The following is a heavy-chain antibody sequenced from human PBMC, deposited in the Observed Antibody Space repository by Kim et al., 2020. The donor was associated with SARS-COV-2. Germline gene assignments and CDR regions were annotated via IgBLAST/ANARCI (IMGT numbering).Heavy chain of an antibody. J-gene: IGHJ6*02. D-gene: IGHD5-12*01. CDR3: ARDYSGYRNYYYGMDV. CDR2: INPSGGST. Sequence: ASVKVSCKASGYTFTSYYMHWVRQAPGQGLEWMGIINPSGGSTSYAQKFQGRVTMTRDTSTSTVYMGLSSLRSEDTAVYYCARDYSGYRNYYYGMDVWGQGTTVTVSS. CDR1: GYTFTSYY. V-gene: IGHV1-46*01.